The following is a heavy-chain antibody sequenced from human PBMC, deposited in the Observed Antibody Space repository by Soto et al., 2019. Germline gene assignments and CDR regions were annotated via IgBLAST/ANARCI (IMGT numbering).Heavy chain of an antibody. CDR3: ARGVIVVVPADPDY. V-gene: IGHV4-38-2*01. CDR2: IYHSGST. Sequence: PETLSLTFAVCVYSVSRGYDWGWTRQPPGKGLEWIGSIYHSGSTYYNPSLKSRVTISVDTSKNQFSLKLSSVTAADTAVYYCARGVIVVVPADPDYWGQGTLVTVSS. D-gene: IGHD2-2*01. J-gene: IGHJ4*02. CDR1: VYSVSRGYD.